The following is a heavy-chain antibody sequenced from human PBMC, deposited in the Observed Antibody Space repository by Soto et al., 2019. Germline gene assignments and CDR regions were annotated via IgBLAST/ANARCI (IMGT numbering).Heavy chain of an antibody. Sequence: ASVKVSCKASGYTFTGYYMHWVRQAPGQGLEWMGWINPNSGGTNYAQKFQGRVTMTRDTSISTAYMELSRLRSDDTAVYYCARVRITMVRGVFNGFDPWGQGTLVTVSS. CDR3: ARVRITMVRGVFNGFDP. V-gene: IGHV1-2*02. CDR2: INPNSGGT. D-gene: IGHD3-10*01. CDR1: GYTFTGYY. J-gene: IGHJ5*02.